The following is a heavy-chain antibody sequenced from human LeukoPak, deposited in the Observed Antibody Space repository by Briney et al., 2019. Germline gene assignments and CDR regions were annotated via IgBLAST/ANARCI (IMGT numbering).Heavy chain of an antibody. V-gene: IGHV4-30-2*01. Sequence: SQTLSLTCAVSGGSISSGGYSWSWIRQPPGKGLEWIGYIYHSGSTYYNPSLKSRVTISVDRSKNQFSLKLSSVTAADTAVYYCGGDFWSGYQNHVVTSLWGQGTLVTVSS. CDR1: GGSISSGGYS. J-gene: IGHJ4*02. CDR2: IYHSGST. CDR3: GGDFWSGYQNHVVTSL. D-gene: IGHD3-3*01.